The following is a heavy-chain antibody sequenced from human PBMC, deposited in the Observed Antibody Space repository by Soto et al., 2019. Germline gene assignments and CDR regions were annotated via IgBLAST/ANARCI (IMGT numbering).Heavy chain of an antibody. V-gene: IGHV4-59*01. J-gene: IGHJ6*01. CDR2: IYYSGST. CDR3: ARDLYYYESSGYYIYYYGLDV. CDR1: GGFISSYY. D-gene: IGHD3-22*01. Sequence: PSETLSLTCTVSGGFISSYYWSWIRQPPGKGLEWFGYIYYSGSTNYNPSLKSRVTISVDTSKNQFSLKLSSVTAADTAVYYCARDLYYYESSGYYIYYYGLDVWGQGTTVTVSS.